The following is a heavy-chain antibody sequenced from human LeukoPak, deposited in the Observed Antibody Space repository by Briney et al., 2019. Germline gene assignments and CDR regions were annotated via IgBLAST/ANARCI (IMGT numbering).Heavy chain of an antibody. Sequence: PGGSLRLSCAASGFTFGNAWMNWVRQAPGKGLEWVGRIKTKQDGGTTDYATPVKGRFTISRDDSRNTLYLQMNSLRTDDTAIYYCTGIREYCDSAGCYSPYFFYYMDVWGKGTTVAVSS. V-gene: IGHV3-15*01. CDR1: GFTFGNAW. J-gene: IGHJ6*03. CDR2: IKTKQDGGTT. D-gene: IGHD2-15*01. CDR3: TGIREYCDSAGCYSPYFFYYMDV.